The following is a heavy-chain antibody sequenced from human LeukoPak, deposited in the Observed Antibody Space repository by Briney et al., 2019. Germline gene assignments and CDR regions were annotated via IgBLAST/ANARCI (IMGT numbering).Heavy chain of an antibody. CDR2: IIPIFGTA. CDR1: GGTFSSYA. CDR3: ARAYYYDSSGYHYYFDY. V-gene: IGHV1-69*01. Sequence: SSVKVSCKASGGTFSSYAISWVRQAPGQGLEWMGGIIPIFGTANYAQKSQGRVTITADESTSTAYMELSSLRSEDTAVYYCARAYYYDSSGYHYYFDYWGQGTLVTVSS. D-gene: IGHD3-22*01. J-gene: IGHJ4*02.